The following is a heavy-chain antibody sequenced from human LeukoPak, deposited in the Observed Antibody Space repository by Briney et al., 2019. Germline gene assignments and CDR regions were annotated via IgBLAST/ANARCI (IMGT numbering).Heavy chain of an antibody. Sequence: KPGGSLRLSCAASGFTSSSYSMNWVRQAPGKGLEWVSSISSTSIYKYYADSVKGRFTISRDNAKDSLFLQMNSLRAEDTAIYYCARDPRIYCTNGICRDDYFDNWGQGTLVTVSS. V-gene: IGHV3-21*01. CDR3: ARDPRIYCTNGICRDDYFDN. J-gene: IGHJ4*02. CDR1: GFTSSSYS. D-gene: IGHD2-8*01. CDR2: ISSTSIYK.